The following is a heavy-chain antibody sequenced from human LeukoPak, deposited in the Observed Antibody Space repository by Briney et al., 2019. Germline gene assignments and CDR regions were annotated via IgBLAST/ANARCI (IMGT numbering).Heavy chain of an antibody. V-gene: IGHV5-51*01. Sequence: GESLKISCKGSGYSFTSYWIGWVRQMPGKGLEWMGIIYPGDSDTRYSPSFQGQVTISADKSISTAYLQWSSLKASDTAMYYCAGLTKNPLAYCGGDCYTFDYWGQGTLVTVSS. CDR1: GYSFTSYW. J-gene: IGHJ4*02. CDR3: AGLTKNPLAYCGGDCYTFDY. D-gene: IGHD2-21*02. CDR2: IYPGDSDT.